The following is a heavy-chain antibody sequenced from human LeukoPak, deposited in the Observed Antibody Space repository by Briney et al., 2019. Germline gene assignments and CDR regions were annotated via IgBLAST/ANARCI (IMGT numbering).Heavy chain of an antibody. Sequence: PGGSLRLSCATSGFPFNIYAMKWVRQAPGKGLEWVSGMGSRGDTYHADFAKGRFTISRDNSKNTLYLQMNSLRPEDTAVYYCAKKWSGDYDSSGINDAFDLWGQGTMVTVSS. D-gene: IGHD3-22*01. CDR1: GFPFNIYA. J-gene: IGHJ3*01. V-gene: IGHV3-23*01. CDR2: MGSRGDT. CDR3: AKKWSGDYDSSGINDAFDL.